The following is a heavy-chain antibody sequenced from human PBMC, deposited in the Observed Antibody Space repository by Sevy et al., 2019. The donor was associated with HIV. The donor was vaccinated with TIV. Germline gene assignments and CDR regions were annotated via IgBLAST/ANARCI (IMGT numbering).Heavy chain of an antibody. V-gene: IGHV3-30*04. Sequence: GGSLRLSCAASGFTFSDYTIHWVRQAPGMGLEWVAVISYDGSRTSYADSVKGRFTISRDNSKNTLFLQMNSLRAADTAVYYCTRVRGLLGWFDSWGQRTLVTVSS. D-gene: IGHD3-10*01. CDR3: TRVRGLLGWFDS. J-gene: IGHJ5*01. CDR1: GFTFSDYT. CDR2: ISYDGSRT.